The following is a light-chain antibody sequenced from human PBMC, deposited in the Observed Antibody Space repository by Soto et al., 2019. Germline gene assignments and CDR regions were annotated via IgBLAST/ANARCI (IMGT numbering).Light chain of an antibody. CDR2: DTS. V-gene: IGKV3-15*01. CDR1: QSVSIK. Sequence: EIVMTQSPAPLSVSPGEIATLSCRASQSVSIKLAWYQQKPGQAPRLLIYDTSTRATGIPARFSGSGSGTEFTLTISSLQSEDFAVYYCQQYNNWPPITFGQGTQLEIK. J-gene: IGKJ5*01. CDR3: QQYNNWPPIT.